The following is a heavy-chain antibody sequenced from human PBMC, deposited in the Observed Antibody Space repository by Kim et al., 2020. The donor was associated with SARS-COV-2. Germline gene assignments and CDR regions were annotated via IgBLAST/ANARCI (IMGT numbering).Heavy chain of an antibody. V-gene: IGHV1-3*01. CDR3: ARDRGPTYYDFWSGYFAVWFDP. Sequence: ASVKVSCKASGYTFTSYAMHWVRQAPGQRLEWMGWINAGNGNTKYSQKFQGRVTITRDTSASTAYMELSSLRSEDTAVYYCARDRGPTYYDFWSGYFAVWFDPWGQGTLVTVSS. J-gene: IGHJ5*02. CDR1: GYTFTSYA. D-gene: IGHD3-3*01. CDR2: INAGNGNT.